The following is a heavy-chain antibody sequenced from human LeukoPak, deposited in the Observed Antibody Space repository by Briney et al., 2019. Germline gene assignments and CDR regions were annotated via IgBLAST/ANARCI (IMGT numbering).Heavy chain of an antibody. CDR1: GGSISSGGYY. D-gene: IGHD6-13*01. V-gene: IGHV4-31*03. Sequence: SETLSLTCTVSGGSISSGGYYWRWIRQHPGKGLEWIGYIYYSGSTYYNPSLKSRVTISVDTSKNQFSLKLSSVTAADTAVYYCARANSSTLPYYYYYYGMDVWGQGTTVTVSS. J-gene: IGHJ6*02. CDR3: ARANSSTLPYYYYYYGMDV. CDR2: IYYSGST.